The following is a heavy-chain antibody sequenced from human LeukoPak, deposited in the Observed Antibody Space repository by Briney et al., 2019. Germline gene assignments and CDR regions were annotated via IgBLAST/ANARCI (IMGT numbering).Heavy chain of an antibody. D-gene: IGHD2-15*01. CDR1: GGSISSYY. V-gene: IGHV4-59*01. J-gene: IGHJ4*02. CDR2: IYYSGST. Sequence: PSETLSLTCTVSGGSISSYYWSWIRQPPGKGLEWIGYIYYSGSTKYNPSLKSRVTISGDTSKNQFSLKLSSVTAADTAVYYCATATLYCSGGSCYPNYFDYRGRGTLVTVSS. CDR3: ATATLYCSGGSCYPNYFDY.